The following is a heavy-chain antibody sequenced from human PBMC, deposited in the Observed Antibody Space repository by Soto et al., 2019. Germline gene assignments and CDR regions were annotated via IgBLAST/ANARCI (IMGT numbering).Heavy chain of an antibody. Sequence: PSETLSLTCTVSGGSISSSSYYWGWIRQPPGKGLEWIGSIYYSGSTYYNPSLKGRVTISVDTSKNQFSLKLSSVTAADTAVYYCARQIAAAGRFDLWGQGTLGTVSS. V-gene: IGHV4-39*01. CDR2: IYYSGST. CDR1: GGSISSSSYY. CDR3: ARQIAAAGRFDL. D-gene: IGHD6-13*01. J-gene: IGHJ5*02.